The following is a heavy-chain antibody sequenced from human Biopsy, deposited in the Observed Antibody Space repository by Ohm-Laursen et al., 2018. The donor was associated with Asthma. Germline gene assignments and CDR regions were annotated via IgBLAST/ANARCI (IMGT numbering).Heavy chain of an antibody. D-gene: IGHD1-26*01. Sequence: SLRLSCAASGFTFSNYGIHWARQAPGKGLEWVAVMSCEESVQYFADSVKGRFTFSRDNSKNTLYLQMNSLRAEDSAVYYCARDFGCGSYFVGTTFDYWGQGALVTVSS. V-gene: IGHV3-30*03. J-gene: IGHJ4*02. CDR2: MSCEESVQ. CDR1: GFTFSNYG. CDR3: ARDFGCGSYFVGTTFDY.